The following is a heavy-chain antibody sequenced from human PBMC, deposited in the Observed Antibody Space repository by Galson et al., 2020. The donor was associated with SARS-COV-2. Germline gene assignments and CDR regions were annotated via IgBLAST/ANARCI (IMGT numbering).Heavy chain of an antibody. CDR3: ARGGEYYDFWSGYYEGYMDV. CDR2: LNAGNGNT. J-gene: IGHJ6*03. V-gene: IGHV1-3*01. Sequence: ASVKVSCKASGYTFTSYAMHWVRQAPGQRLEWMGWLNAGNGNTKYSQKFQGRVTITRDTSASTAYMELSSLRSEDTAVYYCARGGEYYDFWSGYYEGYMDVWGKGTTVTVSS. CDR1: GYTFTSYA. D-gene: IGHD3-3*01.